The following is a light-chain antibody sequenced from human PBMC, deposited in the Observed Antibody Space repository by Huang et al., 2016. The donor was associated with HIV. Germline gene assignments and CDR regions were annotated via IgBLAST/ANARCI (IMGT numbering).Light chain of an antibody. CDR3: HQYDKWPPGLT. V-gene: IGKV3D-15*01. CDR2: DTS. J-gene: IGKJ4*01. CDR1: QNVRNN. Sequence: EIKMTQSPATLSVSPGGRVTLSCRASQNVRNNLAWYQQKTGQAPRLLIYDTSTRASGIPARVSGSGSGTEFTLTISGLQSEDFAIYYCHQYDKWPPGLTFGGGTKVEI.